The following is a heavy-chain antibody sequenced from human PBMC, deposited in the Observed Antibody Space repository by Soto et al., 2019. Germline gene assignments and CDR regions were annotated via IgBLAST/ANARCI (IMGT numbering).Heavy chain of an antibody. CDR2: ISSSGDGT. J-gene: IGHJ6*02. Sequence: GSLRLSCAASGXTFSTYAMTWVRQAPGKGLELVAIISSSGDGTYYVDSVKGRFTISRDNSLNTLNLQMNSLRAEGTDVYYCAKNGDFWSWGMDVWGQGTTVTVS. V-gene: IGHV3-23*01. CDR1: GXTFSTYA. D-gene: IGHD3-3*01. CDR3: AKNGDFWSWGMDV.